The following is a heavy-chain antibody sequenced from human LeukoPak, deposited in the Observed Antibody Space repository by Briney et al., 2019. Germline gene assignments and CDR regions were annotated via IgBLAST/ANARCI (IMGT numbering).Heavy chain of an antibody. J-gene: IGHJ4*02. CDR3: ARARGGDGYNLNRLYYFDY. V-gene: IGHV1-18*01. CDR1: GYTFTSYG. D-gene: IGHD5-24*01. CDR2: ISAYNGNT. Sequence: ASVKVSCKASGYTFTSYGISWVRQAPGQGLEWMGWISAYNGNTNYAQKLQGRVTMTTDTSTSTAYMELRSLRSDDTAVYYCARARGGDGYNLNRLYYFDYWGQGTLVTVSS.